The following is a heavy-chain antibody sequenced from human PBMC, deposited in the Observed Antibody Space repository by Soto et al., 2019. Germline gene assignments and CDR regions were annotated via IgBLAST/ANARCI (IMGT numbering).Heavy chain of an antibody. V-gene: IGHV1-2*04. CDR3: ARGYGSGSYYYYYGMDV. Sequence: ASVKVSCKASGYTFTGYYMHWVRQAPGQGLEWMGWINPNSGGTNYAQKFQGWVTMTRDTSISTAYMELSRLRSDDTAVYYCARGYGSGSYYYYYGMDVWGQGTTVTVSS. CDR2: INPNSGGT. D-gene: IGHD3-10*01. CDR1: GYTFTGYY. J-gene: IGHJ6*02.